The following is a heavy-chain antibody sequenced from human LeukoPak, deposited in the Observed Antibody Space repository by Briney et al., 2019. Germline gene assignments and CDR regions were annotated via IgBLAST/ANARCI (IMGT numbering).Heavy chain of an antibody. D-gene: IGHD6-6*01. V-gene: IGHV4-59*01. J-gene: IGHJ4*02. CDR3: ARRMYGSSFDY. Sequence: PSETLSLTRTVSRGSLSSYYWSWIRPPPGKGLAWIGYIYYSGSTNYNPSLKSRVTISVDTSKTQFSLKLSCVTAADTAVYYCARRMYGSSFDYWGQGTLVTVSS. CDR1: RGSLSSYY. CDR2: IYYSGST.